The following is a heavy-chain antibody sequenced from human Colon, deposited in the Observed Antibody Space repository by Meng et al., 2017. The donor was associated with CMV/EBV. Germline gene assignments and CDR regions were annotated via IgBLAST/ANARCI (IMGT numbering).Heavy chain of an antibody. CDR2: ISFDGRST. V-gene: IGHV3-30*13. J-gene: IGHJ4*02. CDR1: GFAFNSYW. Sequence: GESLKISCAASGFAFNSYWMHWVRQAPGKGLEWVALISFDGRSTYYADSVKGRFTVSRDNSKNRLFLQMNSLRLEDTAVYYCARVGDYPGGYFDYWGQGTLVTVSS. CDR3: ARVGDYPGGYFDY. D-gene: IGHD4-17*01.